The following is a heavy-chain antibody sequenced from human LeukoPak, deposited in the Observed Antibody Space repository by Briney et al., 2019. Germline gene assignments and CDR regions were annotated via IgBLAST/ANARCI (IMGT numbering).Heavy chain of an antibody. Sequence: GGSLRLSCAASGFTFSSYAMSWVRQAPGKGLEWVSAISGSGGSTYYADSVKGRFTISRDNSKNTLYLQMNSMRAEDTAVYYCAKAGYSSGWSGRYYFDYWGQGTLVTVSS. CDR2: ISGSGGST. CDR3: AKAGYSSGWSGRYYFDY. V-gene: IGHV3-23*01. J-gene: IGHJ4*02. CDR1: GFTFSSYA. D-gene: IGHD6-19*01.